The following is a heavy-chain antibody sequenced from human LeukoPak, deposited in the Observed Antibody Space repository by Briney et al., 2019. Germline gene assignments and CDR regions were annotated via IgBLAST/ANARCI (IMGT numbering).Heavy chain of an antibody. CDR3: AKDIGCSGGSCYRYFDY. CDR1: GFTFDDYA. V-gene: IGHV3-9*01. D-gene: IGHD2-15*01. Sequence: PGGSLRLSRAASGFTFDDYAMHWVRQAPGKGLEWVSGISWNSGSIGYADSVKGRFTISRDNAKNSLYLQMNSLRAEDTALYYCAKDIGCSGGSCYRYFDYWGQGTLVTVSS. CDR2: ISWNSGSI. J-gene: IGHJ4*02.